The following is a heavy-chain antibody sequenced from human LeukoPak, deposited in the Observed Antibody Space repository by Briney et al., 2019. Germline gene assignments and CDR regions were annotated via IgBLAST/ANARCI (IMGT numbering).Heavy chain of an antibody. CDR1: RFSFSDYG. V-gene: IGHV3-30*18. Sequence: GGSLRLSCAASRFSFSDYGMHWVRQAPGKGLEWVAAISYEGSNKHYGDSVKGRFTTSRDNSKNTLYLDMNSLRAEDTAVYYCAKGRRGVTAIRAIDYWGQGTLVSVSS. J-gene: IGHJ4*02. D-gene: IGHD2-21*02. CDR2: ISYEGSNK. CDR3: AKGRRGVTAIRAIDY.